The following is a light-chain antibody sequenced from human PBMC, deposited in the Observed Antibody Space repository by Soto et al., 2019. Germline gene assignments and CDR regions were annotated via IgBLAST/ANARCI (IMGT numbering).Light chain of an antibody. J-gene: IGKJ4*01. CDR3: QQYNNWPLT. CDR1: QSVFSN. V-gene: IGKV3-15*01. Sequence: EKVMTQSPVTLSVSPGERVTLSCRASQSVFSNLAWYQQKPGQAPRLLIYESSTSATGIPARFSGSGSGTDFTLTINSLQSEDFAVYYCQQYNNWPLTFGGGTKVEIK. CDR2: ESS.